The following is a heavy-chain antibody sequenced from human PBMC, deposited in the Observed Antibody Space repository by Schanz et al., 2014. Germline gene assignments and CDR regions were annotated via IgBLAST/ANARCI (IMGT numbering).Heavy chain of an antibody. V-gene: IGHV1-46*03. D-gene: IGHD6-13*01. J-gene: IGHJ4*02. CDR1: GGTFSSST. CDR2: INPSSGTT. Sequence: VQLVQSGAEVMKPGSSVKVSCKASGGTFSSSTLTGVRQPPGQGLEWMGKINPSSGTTRIAQNFQGRLTVTRDTSTSTVNMELSSLRSEDTAVYYCARDGEAAAGCDYWGQGTLVTVSS. CDR3: ARDGEAAAGCDY.